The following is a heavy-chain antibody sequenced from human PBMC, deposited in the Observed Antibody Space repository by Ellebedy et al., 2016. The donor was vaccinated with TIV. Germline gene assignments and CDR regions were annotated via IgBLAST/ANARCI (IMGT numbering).Heavy chain of an antibody. D-gene: IGHD2-15*01. CDR1: GFTFSSYW. CDR3: ARDHCSGGSCYSAFDY. Sequence: GGSLRLSCAASGFTFSSYWMHWVRQAPGKGLVWVSCIKSDGSITTYADSVKGRFNISRENAKNTLYLQMNSLRAEDTALYYCARDHCSGGSCYSAFDYWGQGTLVTVSS. CDR2: IKSDGSIT. V-gene: IGHV3-74*01. J-gene: IGHJ4*02.